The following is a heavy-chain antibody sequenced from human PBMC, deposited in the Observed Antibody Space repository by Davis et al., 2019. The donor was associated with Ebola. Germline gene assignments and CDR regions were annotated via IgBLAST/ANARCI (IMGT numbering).Heavy chain of an antibody. J-gene: IGHJ6*02. CDR1: GFTFSSYA. CDR2: ISCSGGST. CDR3: AKDLEVQLGLIIYYYDGMDV. V-gene: IGHV3-23*01. Sequence: GESLKISCAASGFTFSSYAMSRVRQAPGKGPEWVSAISCSGGSTYYADSVKGRFTISRDNSKNTLYLQMNSLRAEDTAVYYCAKDLEVQLGLIIYYYDGMDVWGQGTTVTVSS. D-gene: IGHD6-6*01.